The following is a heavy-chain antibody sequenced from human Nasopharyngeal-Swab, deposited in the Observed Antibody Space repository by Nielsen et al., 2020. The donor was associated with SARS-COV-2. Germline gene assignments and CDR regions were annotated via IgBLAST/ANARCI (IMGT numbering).Heavy chain of an antibody. CDR3: AGAYGSGSYFAFDL. D-gene: IGHD3-10*01. V-gene: IGHV3-21*01. CDR2: ISSSSTCI. Sequence: GESLKISCAASGFTFGTYSMNWVRQAPGKGLEWVSSISSSSTCIYYADSVKGRFTISRDNAKNSLYLQMNSLRAEDTAVYYCAGAYGSGSYFAFDLWGQGTMVTVSS. CDR1: GFTFGTYS. J-gene: IGHJ3*01.